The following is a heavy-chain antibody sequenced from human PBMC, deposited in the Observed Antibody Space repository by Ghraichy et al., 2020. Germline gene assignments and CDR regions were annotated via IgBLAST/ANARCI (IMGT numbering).Heavy chain of an antibody. CDR2: INHSGST. D-gene: IGHD3-3*01. V-gene: IGHV4-34*01. CDR3: ARGQRITIFGVVISNWFDP. CDR1: GGSFSGYY. Sequence: ETLNISCAVYGGSFSGYYWSWIRQPPGKGLEWIGEINHSGSTNYNPSLKSRVTISVDTSKNQFSLKLSSVTAADTAVYYCARGQRITIFGVVISNWFDPWGQGTLVTVSS. J-gene: IGHJ5*02.